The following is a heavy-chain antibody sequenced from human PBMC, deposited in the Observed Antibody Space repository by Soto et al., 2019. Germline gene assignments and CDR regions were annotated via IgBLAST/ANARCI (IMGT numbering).Heavy chain of an antibody. J-gene: IGHJ6*02. CDR2: IYPGDSGT. Sequence: GESLKISCKDSGYRFTSYWIAWVRQMPGKGLEWMGIIYPGDSGTRYSPSFQGRVTISADKSISTAYLQWSSLKASDTAMYYCARAHFGEGRYYLGGLDVWGQGTTVTVSS. D-gene: IGHD3-10*01. V-gene: IGHV5-51*01. CDR1: GYRFTSYW. CDR3: ARAHFGEGRYYLGGLDV.